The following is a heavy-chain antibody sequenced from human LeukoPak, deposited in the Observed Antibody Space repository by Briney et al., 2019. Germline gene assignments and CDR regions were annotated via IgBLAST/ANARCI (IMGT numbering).Heavy chain of an antibody. CDR1: GGSISSSSYY. D-gene: IGHD5-12*01. CDR3: ARQGGSVLHYSDY. V-gene: IGHV4-39*01. Sequence: PSETLSLTCTVSGGSISSSSYYWGWIRQPPGKGLEWIVSIYYSGSTYYNPSLKSRATISVDTSKNQFSLKLSSVTAADTAVYYCARQGGSVLHYSDYWGQGTLVTVSS. J-gene: IGHJ4*02. CDR2: IYYSGST.